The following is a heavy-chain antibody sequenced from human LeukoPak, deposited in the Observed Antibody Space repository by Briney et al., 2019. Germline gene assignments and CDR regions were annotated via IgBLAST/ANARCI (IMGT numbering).Heavy chain of an antibody. Sequence: SQTLSLTCAISGDSVSSNSAAWNWIRQSPSRGLEWLGRTYYRSKWYNDYAVSVKRRITINPDTSKNQFSLNLSSVTAADTAVYYCARGRLARSPYFDYWGQGTLVTVSS. D-gene: IGHD6-19*01. CDR3: ARGRLARSPYFDY. J-gene: IGHJ4*02. CDR1: GDSVSSNSAA. V-gene: IGHV6-1*01. CDR2: TYYRSKWYN.